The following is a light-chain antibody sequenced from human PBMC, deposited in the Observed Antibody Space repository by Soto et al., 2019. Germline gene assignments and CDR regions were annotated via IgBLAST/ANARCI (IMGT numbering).Light chain of an antibody. CDR2: HNN. CDR1: SSNVGSNT. V-gene: IGLV1-44*01. Sequence: QSVVTQPPSASGTPGQRVTISCSGSSSNVGSNTVDWYQLLPGTAPKLLIYHNNQRPSGVPDRLSASTSGTSASLAISGLQSEDEADYYCAVWDDTLKAVVFGGGTKLTVL. J-gene: IGLJ2*01. CDR3: AVWDDTLKAVV.